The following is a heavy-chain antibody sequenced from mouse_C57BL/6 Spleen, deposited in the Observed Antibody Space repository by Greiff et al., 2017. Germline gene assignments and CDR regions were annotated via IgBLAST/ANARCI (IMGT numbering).Heavy chain of an antibody. Sequence: QVQLQQPGAELVKPGASVKMSCKASGYTFTSYWITWVKQRPGQGLEWIGDIYPGSGSTNYNEKFKSKATLTVDTSSSTAYMQLSSLTSEDSAVYYCESPIYYDYDEGPFAYWGQGTLVTVSA. CDR2: IYPGSGST. V-gene: IGHV1-55*01. D-gene: IGHD2-4*01. CDR3: ESPIYYDYDEGPFAY. CDR1: GYTFTSYW. J-gene: IGHJ3*01.